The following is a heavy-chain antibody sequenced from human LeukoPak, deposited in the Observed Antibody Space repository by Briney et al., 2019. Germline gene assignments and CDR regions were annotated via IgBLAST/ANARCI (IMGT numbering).Heavy chain of an antibody. J-gene: IGHJ3*02. V-gene: IGHV3-30*03. Sequence: GGSLRLSCAASGFTFSSYGMHWVRQAPGKGLEWVAVISYDGSNKYYADSVKGRFTISRDNSKNTLYLQMNSLRAEDTAVYYCVRYGDYVFAFDIWGQGTMVTVSS. D-gene: IGHD4-17*01. CDR3: VRYGDYVFAFDI. CDR2: ISYDGSNK. CDR1: GFTFSSYG.